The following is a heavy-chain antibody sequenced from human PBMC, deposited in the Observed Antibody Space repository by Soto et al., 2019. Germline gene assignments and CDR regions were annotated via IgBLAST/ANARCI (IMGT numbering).Heavy chain of an antibody. Sequence: GGSLRLSCAASGFTFSSYAMSWVRQAPGKGLEWVSAISGSGGSTYYADSVKGRFTISRDNSKNTLYLQMNSLRAEDTAVYYCAKPLSGSYQLILWTPDAFDIWGQGTMVTVSS. CDR1: GFTFSSYA. J-gene: IGHJ3*02. CDR2: ISGSGGST. D-gene: IGHD2-2*01. V-gene: IGHV3-23*01. CDR3: AKPLSGSYQLILWTPDAFDI.